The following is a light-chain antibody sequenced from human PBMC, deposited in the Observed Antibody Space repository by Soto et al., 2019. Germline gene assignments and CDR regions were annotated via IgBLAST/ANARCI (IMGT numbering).Light chain of an antibody. CDR3: QHYNTYPWT. Sequence: DIPMTQSPSTLSASVGDRVTINCRASQSISSWVAWYQQKPGKGPKLLIYKASHLESGVPSRFSGSGSGTEFTLTISSLQPGDFATYYCQHYNTYPWTFGHGTKVDIK. CDR2: KAS. V-gene: IGKV1-5*03. J-gene: IGKJ1*01. CDR1: QSISSW.